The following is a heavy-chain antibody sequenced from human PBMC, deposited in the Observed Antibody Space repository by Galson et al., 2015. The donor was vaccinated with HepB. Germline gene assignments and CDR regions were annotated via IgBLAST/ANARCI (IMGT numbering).Heavy chain of an antibody. CDR1: GFVFSSYG. V-gene: IGHV3-23*01. D-gene: IGHD2-15*01. CDR2: ISDSGGRT. Sequence: SLRLSCATSGFVFSSYGMSWVRQAPEKGLEWVSSISDSGGRTYYAESVKGRFTISRDNSKKTLYLEINGLRVEDTAVYYCAKPPYAYCSSGSCLFYFDSWGQGALVTVSS. J-gene: IGHJ4*02. CDR3: AKPPYAYCSSGSCLFYFDS.